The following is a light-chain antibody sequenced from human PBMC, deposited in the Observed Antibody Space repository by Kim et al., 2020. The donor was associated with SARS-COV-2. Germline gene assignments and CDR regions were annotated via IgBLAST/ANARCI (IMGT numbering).Light chain of an antibody. Sequence: ASVKLTCTLSSGHSNYAIAWHQQQPEKGTRYLMKVNSDGSHSKGDGIPDRFSGSSSGAERYLTISSLQSEDEADYYCQTWGTGIGVFGGGTKLTVL. CDR1: SGHSNYA. CDR2: VNSDGSH. V-gene: IGLV4-69*01. CDR3: QTWGTGIGV. J-gene: IGLJ3*02.